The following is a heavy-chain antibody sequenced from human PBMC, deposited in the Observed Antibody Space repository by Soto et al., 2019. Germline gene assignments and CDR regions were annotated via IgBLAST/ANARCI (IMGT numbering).Heavy chain of an antibody. V-gene: IGHV4-31*03. CDR1: GGSISSVVYY. Sequence: PSETLSLTCTVSGGSISSVVYYWNWVRQPPGKGLEWIGSISYSGSTYYNPSLRSRVIISVDTSKNQFSLRLSSVTAADTAVYYCAREDKSYGYDSWGQGTLVTVSS. J-gene: IGHJ4*02. CDR3: AREDKSYGYDS. D-gene: IGHD5-18*01. CDR2: ISYSGST.